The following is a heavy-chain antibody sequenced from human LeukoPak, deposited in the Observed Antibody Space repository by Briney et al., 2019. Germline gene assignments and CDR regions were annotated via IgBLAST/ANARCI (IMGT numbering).Heavy chain of an antibody. CDR2: IHTSGAT. CDR1: GDSISSGRYY. Sequence: SQTLSLTWTVSGDSISSGRYYWTWLRQPAGKALEWIGRIHTSGATNYSPSLKSRVTISRDTSKNQFSLRPTSVAAADTAVYYCVRDWNGDYFDYWGQGTLVSVSS. D-gene: IGHD1-1*01. CDR3: VRDWNGDYFDY. V-gene: IGHV4-61*02. J-gene: IGHJ4*02.